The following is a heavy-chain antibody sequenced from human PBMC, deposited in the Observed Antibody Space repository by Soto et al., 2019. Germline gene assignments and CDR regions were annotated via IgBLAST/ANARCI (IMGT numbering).Heavy chain of an antibody. V-gene: IGHV4-59*01. CDR3: ARISSVDPYGYVNGGLDV. Sequence: TLSLNCSVSGGSIRRYYWRWIRQSPEKGLEWIGYFYHSGNSNYNPSLKSRVTISVDTSKNQLSLSLRSVTAADTAVYFCARISSVDPYGYVNGGLDVWGQGTTVTVSS. J-gene: IGHJ6*02. CDR1: GGSIRRYY. CDR2: FYHSGNS. D-gene: IGHD5-18*01.